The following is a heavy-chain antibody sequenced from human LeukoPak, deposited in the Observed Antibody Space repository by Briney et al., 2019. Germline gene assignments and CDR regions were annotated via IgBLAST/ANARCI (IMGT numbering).Heavy chain of an antibody. CDR3: ARDPDYGGNTELDY. J-gene: IGHJ4*02. D-gene: IGHD4-23*01. CDR1: GYTFTGYY. Sequence: GASVKVSCKASGYTFTGYYMHWVRQAPGQGLEWTGWINPNSGGTNYAQKFQGRVTMTRDTSISTAYMELSRLRSDDTAVYYCARDPDYGGNTELDYWGQGTLVTVTS. V-gene: IGHV1-2*02. CDR2: INPNSGGT.